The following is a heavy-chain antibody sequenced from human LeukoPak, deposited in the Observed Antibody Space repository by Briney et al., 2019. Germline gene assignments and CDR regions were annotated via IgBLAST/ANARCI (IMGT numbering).Heavy chain of an antibody. J-gene: IGHJ4*02. D-gene: IGHD3-10*01. CDR3: AREVPLWFGESDY. V-gene: IGHV4-61*02. CDR1: GGSISSGSYY. Sequence: SQTLSLTCTVSGGSISSGSYYWSWNRQPAGKGLEWIGRIYTSGSTNYNPSLKSRVTISVDTSKNQFSLKLSSVTAADTAVYYCAREVPLWFGESDYWGQGTLVTVSS. CDR2: IYTSGST.